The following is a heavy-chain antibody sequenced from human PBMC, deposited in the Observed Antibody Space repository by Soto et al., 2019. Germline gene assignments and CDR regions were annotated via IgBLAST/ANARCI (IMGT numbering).Heavy chain of an antibody. D-gene: IGHD3-22*01. CDR1: GYTLSNYA. CDR2: VNAGNGDI. J-gene: IGHJ4*02. V-gene: IGHV1-3*01. CDR3: AITMIVVDPFYFDY. Sequence: ASVKVSCKASGYTLSNYAMHWVRQAPGQRLEWMGWVNAGNGDIKYSEKFQGRVTMTRDTSTSTVYMELSSLRSEDTAVYYCAITMIVVDPFYFDYWGQGTLVTVSS.